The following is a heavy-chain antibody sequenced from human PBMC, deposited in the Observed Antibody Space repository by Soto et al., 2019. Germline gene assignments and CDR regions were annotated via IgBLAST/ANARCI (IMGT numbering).Heavy chain of an antibody. CDR1: GFTFSNYS. CDR3: VRGVAGDQSAILYGMDG. J-gene: IGHJ6*02. V-gene: IGHV3-48*02. Sequence: EVQLVESGGGLVQPGGSLRLSCAASGFTFSNYSMNWVRQAPGKGLAWMSYISIMSKSIYYADSVKGRFTISRDYAKNTLYLQMPSLRDEDTAVNLCVRGVAGDQSAILYGMDGCGQVATGTV. CDR2: ISIMSKSI. D-gene: IGHD2-15*01.